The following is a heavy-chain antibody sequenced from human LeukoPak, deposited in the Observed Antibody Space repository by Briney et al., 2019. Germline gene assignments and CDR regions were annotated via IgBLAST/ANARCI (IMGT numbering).Heavy chain of an antibody. CDR3: ARVYGSGSYYNVDY. CDR1: GGSISSGGYY. CDR2: IYYSGST. J-gene: IGHJ4*02. D-gene: IGHD3-10*01. V-gene: IGHV4-31*03. Sequence: SQTLSLTCTVSGGSISSGGYYWSWIRQHPGKGLEWIGYIYYSGSTYYNPSLKSRVTITVDTSKNQFSLKLSSLTAADTAVYYCARVYGSGSYYNVDYWGQGTLVTVSS.